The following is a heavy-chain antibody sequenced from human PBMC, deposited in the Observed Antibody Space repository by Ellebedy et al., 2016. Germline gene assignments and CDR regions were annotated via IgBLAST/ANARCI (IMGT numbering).Heavy chain of an antibody. V-gene: IGHV1-18*01. CDR1: GYTFTSYG. J-gene: IGHJ4*02. D-gene: IGHD1-14*01. CDR3: ARDSGRASHFRTCGDY. CDR2: ISTYDGNT. Sequence: ASVKVSCKASGYTFTSYGISWVRQAPGQGLEWMGWISTYDGNTNYAQNLQGRVTMTTDTSTGTVYMELRSLISDDTAVYYCARDSGRASHFRTCGDYWGQGTLVSVSS.